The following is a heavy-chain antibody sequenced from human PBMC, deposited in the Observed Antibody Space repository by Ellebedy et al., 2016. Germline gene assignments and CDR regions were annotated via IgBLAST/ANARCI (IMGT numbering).Heavy chain of an antibody. CDR2: IYHSGST. D-gene: IGHD6-13*01. V-gene: IGHV4-30-2*01. Sequence: SETLSLTXAVSGGSISSGGYSWSWIRQPPGKGLEWIGYIYHSGSTYYNPSLKSRVTISVDTSKNQFSLKLSSVTAADTAVYYCARSSRWGGPGYSSSWYFASTYFDYWGQGTLVTVSS. J-gene: IGHJ4*02. CDR3: ARSSRWGGPGYSSSWYFASTYFDY. CDR1: GGSISSGGYS.